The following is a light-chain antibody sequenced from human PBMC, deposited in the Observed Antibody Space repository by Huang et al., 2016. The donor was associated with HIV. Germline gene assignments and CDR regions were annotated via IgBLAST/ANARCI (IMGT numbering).Light chain of an antibody. J-gene: IGKJ4*01. CDR3: QHYDSLPLT. CDR2: DAS. CDR1: QYIRNQ. Sequence: DIQMTQSPSSLSASVGDRVTSPCQASQYIRNQLNWYQHKPGKAPTLLIYDASSLETGVPSRFSGGGSGTDFTFTVSSLQPEDIATYYCQHYDSLPLTFGGGTKVEIK. V-gene: IGKV1-33*01.